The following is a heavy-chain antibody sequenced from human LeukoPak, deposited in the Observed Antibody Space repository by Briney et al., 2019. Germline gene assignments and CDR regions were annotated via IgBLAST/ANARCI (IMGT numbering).Heavy chain of an antibody. V-gene: IGHV3-30-3*01. CDR2: ISYDGSNK. CDR1: GFTFSSYA. Sequence: GGSLRLSCAASGFTFSSYAMHWVSQAPGKGLEWVAVISYDGSNKYYADSVKGRFTISRDNSKNTLYLQMNSLRAEDTAVYYCAREASNWFSGSYYCLDYWGQGTLVTVSS. CDR3: AREASNWFSGSYYCLDY. D-gene: IGHD1-26*01. J-gene: IGHJ4*02.